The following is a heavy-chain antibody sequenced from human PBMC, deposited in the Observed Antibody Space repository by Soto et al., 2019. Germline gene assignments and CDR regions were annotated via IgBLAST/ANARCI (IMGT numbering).Heavy chain of an antibody. CDR2: INPSGGST. D-gene: IGHD2-15*01. CDR1: GYTFTSYY. V-gene: IGHV1-46*03. CDR3: ATRNKSDGSQEHAFDI. Sequence: GSSGKVSCKASGYTFTSYYMHWVRQAPGQGLEWMGIINPSGGSTSYAQKFQGRVTMTRDTSTSTVYMELSSLRSEDTAVYYCATRNKSDGSQEHAFDIWGQGTMVTVSS. J-gene: IGHJ3*02.